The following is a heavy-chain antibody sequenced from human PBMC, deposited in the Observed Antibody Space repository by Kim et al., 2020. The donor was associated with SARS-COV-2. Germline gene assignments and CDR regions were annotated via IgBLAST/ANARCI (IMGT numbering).Heavy chain of an antibody. CDR1: GFTFSSYG. J-gene: IGHJ3*02. CDR2: IWYDGSNK. D-gene: IGHD6-19*01. V-gene: IGHV3-33*06. CDR3: AKDSFSSGWYYDAFDI. Sequence: GGSLRLSRAASGFTFSSYGMHWVRQAPGKGLEWVAVIWYDGSNKYYADSVKGRFTISRDNSKNTLYLQMNSLRAEDTAVYYCAKDSFSSGWYYDAFDIWGQGTMVTVSS.